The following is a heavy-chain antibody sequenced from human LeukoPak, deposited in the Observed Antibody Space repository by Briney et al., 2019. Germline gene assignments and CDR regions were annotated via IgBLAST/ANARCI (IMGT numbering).Heavy chain of an antibody. CDR2: IIPILGIA. CDR1: GGTFSSYA. Sequence: SVKVSCKASGGTFSSYAISWVRQAPGQGLEWMGRIIPILGIANYAQKFQGRVTITADKSTSTAYMELSSLRSEDTAVYYCAREAGSSWGLDYWGQGTLVTVSS. CDR3: AREAGSSWGLDY. V-gene: IGHV1-69*04. D-gene: IGHD6-13*01. J-gene: IGHJ4*02.